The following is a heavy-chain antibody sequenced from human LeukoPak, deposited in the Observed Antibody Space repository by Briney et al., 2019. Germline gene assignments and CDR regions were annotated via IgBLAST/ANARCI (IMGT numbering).Heavy chain of an antibody. CDR1: GFTFSSYS. V-gene: IGHV3-23*01. CDR2: ISGSGGST. Sequence: GGSLRLSCAASGFTFSSYSMSWARQAPGKGLEWVSAISGSGGSTYYADSVKGRFTIPRDNSKNTVFLQMNSLRIEDTAMYYCAKDFMHYGSGRPYYMDVWGEGTTVIISS. CDR3: AKDFMHYGSGRPYYMDV. D-gene: IGHD3-10*01. J-gene: IGHJ6*03.